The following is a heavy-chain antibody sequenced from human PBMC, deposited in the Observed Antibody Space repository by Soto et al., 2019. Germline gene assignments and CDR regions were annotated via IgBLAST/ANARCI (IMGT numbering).Heavy chain of an antibody. CDR1: GGTFSSYA. V-gene: IGHV1-69*12. CDR3: ASATSRYYYYGMDV. J-gene: IGHJ6*02. Sequence: QVQLVQSGAEVKKPGSSVKVSCKASGGTFSSYAISWVRQAPGQGLEWMGGIIPIFGTANYAQKFQGRVTITADESTSTDYMELSSLRSEDTAVYYCASATSRYYYYGMDVWGQGTTVTVSS. D-gene: IGHD2-2*01. CDR2: IIPIFGTA.